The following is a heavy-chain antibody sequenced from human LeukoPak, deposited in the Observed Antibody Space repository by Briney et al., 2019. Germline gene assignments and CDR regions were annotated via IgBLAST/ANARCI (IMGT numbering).Heavy chain of an antibody. V-gene: IGHV3-30*03. D-gene: IGHD6-6*01. CDR2: ISYDGSNK. Sequence: GGSLRLSCAASGFTFSSYGMHWVRQAPGKGLEWVAVISYDGSNKYYADSVKGRFTTSRDNSKNTLYLQMNSLRAEDTAVYYCASERGPYSSSSWFSFDYWGQGTLVTVSS. CDR1: GFTFSSYG. J-gene: IGHJ4*02. CDR3: ASERGPYSSSSWFSFDY.